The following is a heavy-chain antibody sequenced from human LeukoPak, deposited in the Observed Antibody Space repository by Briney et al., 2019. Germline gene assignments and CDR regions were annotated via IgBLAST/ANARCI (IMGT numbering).Heavy chain of an antibody. CDR3: ARRGHNYYDSSGYYDY. J-gene: IGHJ4*02. CDR2: IYHSGTT. Sequence: SETLSLTCTVSDYSISSGYFWGWIRQPPGKGLEWIGSIYHSGTTYYNPSLKGRVTISVDTSKNQFSLKLSSVTAADTAVYYCARRGHNYYDSSGYYDYWGQGTLVTVSS. D-gene: IGHD3-22*01. CDR1: DYSISSGYF. V-gene: IGHV4-38-2*02.